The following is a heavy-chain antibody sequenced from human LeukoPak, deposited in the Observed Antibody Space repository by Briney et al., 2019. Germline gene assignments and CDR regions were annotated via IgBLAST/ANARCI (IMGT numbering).Heavy chain of an antibody. CDR2: ISSSSSTI. V-gene: IGHV3-48*02. CDR3: ARGGPTVTTWGLFDY. Sequence: GGSLRLSCAASGFTFSSYSMNWVRQAPGKGLDWVSYISSSSSTIYYADSVKGRFTISTDNAKNSLYLQMNSLRDENTAVYYCARGGPTVTTWGLFDYWGQGTLVTVSS. D-gene: IGHD4-17*01. J-gene: IGHJ4*02. CDR1: GFTFSSYS.